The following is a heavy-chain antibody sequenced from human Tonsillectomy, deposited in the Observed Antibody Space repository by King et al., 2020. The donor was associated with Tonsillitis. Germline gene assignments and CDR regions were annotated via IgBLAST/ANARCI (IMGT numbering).Heavy chain of an antibody. D-gene: IGHD1-1*01. V-gene: IGHV3-9*01. CDR1: GFNFDNYA. Sequence: QLVESGGGLVQPGGSLKLSCSASGFNFDNYAMHWVRQAPGKGLEWVSGISWHSAGIGYADSVRGRFTISRDNARNSLYLQMSSLRPDDTALYYCAKAGNFLYFFDNWGQGALVTVSS. J-gene: IGHJ4*01. CDR2: ISWHSAGI. CDR3: AKAGNFLYFFDN.